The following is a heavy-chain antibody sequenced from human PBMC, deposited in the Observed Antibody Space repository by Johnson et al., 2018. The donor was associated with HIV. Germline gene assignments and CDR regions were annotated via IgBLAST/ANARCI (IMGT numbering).Heavy chain of an antibody. CDR1: DFTVGSIY. CDR2: IYSGGSS. Sequence: VQLVESGGGLVQPGGSLRLSCAASDFTVGSIYMSWVRQAPGKGLEWVSLIYSGGSSYSADSVKGRFTISRDNSKNTLYLQMNSLRAGDTAVYYCARGERFGGTQEAFDIWGQGTMVTVSS. CDR3: ARGERFGGTQEAFDI. D-gene: IGHD1-26*01. V-gene: IGHV3-66*01. J-gene: IGHJ3*02.